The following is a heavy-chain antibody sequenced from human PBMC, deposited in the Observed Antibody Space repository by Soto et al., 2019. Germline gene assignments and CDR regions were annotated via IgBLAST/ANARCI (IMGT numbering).Heavy chain of an antibody. CDR1: GFIFSKYK. J-gene: IGHJ6*02. D-gene: IGHD4-17*01. V-gene: IGHV5-51*01. CDR2: INPDDSDT. Sequence: HGESLKISCEGSGFIFSKYKIGWVRQMPGKGLEWMGIINPDDSDTRYSPSFQGQVTISADKSISTAYLQWSSLKASDTAMYYCARSYGDSYYYYYGMDVWGQGTTVTVSS. CDR3: ARSYGDSYYYYYGMDV.